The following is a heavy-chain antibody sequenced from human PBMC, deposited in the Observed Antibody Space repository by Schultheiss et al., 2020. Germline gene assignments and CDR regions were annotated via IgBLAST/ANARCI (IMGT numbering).Heavy chain of an antibody. V-gene: IGHV4-39*07. CDR3: ARGLELRSIYYYYYYMDV. CDR1: GGSISSSSYY. Sequence: SETLSLTCTVSGGSISSSSYYWGWIRQPPGKGLEWIGYIYYSGSTYYNPSLKSRVTISVDTSKNQFSLKLSSVTAADTAVYYCARGLELRSIYYYYYYMDVWGKGTTVTVAS. CDR2: IYYSGST. J-gene: IGHJ6*03. D-gene: IGHD1-7*01.